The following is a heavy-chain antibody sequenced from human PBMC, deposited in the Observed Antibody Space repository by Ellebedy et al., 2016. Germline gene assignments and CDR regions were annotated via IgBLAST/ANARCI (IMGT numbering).Heavy chain of an antibody. D-gene: IGHD2-2*01. CDR1: GGSISSYY. CDR2: INHSGST. Sequence: SETLSLTXTVSGGSISSYYWSWIRQPPGKGLEWIGEINHSGSTNYNPSLKSRVTISVDTSKNQFSLKLSSVTAADTAVYYCARERKYCSSTSCYPNYYYYMDVWGKGTTVTVSS. J-gene: IGHJ6*03. CDR3: ARERKYCSSTSCYPNYYYYMDV. V-gene: IGHV4-34*01.